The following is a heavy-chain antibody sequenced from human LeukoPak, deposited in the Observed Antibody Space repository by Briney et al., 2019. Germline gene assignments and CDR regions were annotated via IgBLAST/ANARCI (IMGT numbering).Heavy chain of an antibody. Sequence: PSETLSLTCTVPCGSTSRYFCCWFRSGSTNYNPSLKSRVTISVDTSKNQFSLKLSSVTAADTAVYYCARGRGRIRDGDYVNYYYYYGMDVWGQGTTVTVSS. D-gene: IGHD4-17*01. CDR1: CGSTSRYF. V-gene: IGHV4-59*12. CDR2: SGST. J-gene: IGHJ6*02. CDR3: ARGRGRIRDGDYVNYYYYYGMDV.